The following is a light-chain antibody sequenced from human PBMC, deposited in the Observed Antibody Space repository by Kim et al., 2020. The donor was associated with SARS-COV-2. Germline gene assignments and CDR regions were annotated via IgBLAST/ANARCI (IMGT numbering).Light chain of an antibody. J-gene: IGKJ3*01. CDR1: QVISSA. CDR2: DAS. V-gene: IGKV1D-13*01. Sequence: ASVGDRVTITCRASQVISSALAWYQRKPGRVPKLLIYDASSLESGVPSRFSGGGSGTDFTLTISSLQPEDFATYYCQHFNNYLFTFGPGTKVDIK. CDR3: QHFNNYLFT.